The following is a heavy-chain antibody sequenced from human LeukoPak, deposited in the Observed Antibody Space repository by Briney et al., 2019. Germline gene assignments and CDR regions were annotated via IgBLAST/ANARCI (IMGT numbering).Heavy chain of an antibody. Sequence: PSETLSLTCTVSGGSISSHYWSWIRQPPGKGLEWIGYIYYSGSTNYNPSLKSRVTISLDPSKNQFSLNLTSVTAADTAVYFCARNGYGSGSWGWFDPWGQGTLVTVSS. V-gene: IGHV4-59*11. CDR2: IYYSGST. CDR3: ARNGYGSGSWGWFDP. J-gene: IGHJ5*02. CDR1: GGSISSHY. D-gene: IGHD3-10*01.